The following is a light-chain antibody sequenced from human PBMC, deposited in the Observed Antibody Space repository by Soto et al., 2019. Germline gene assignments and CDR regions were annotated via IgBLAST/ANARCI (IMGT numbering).Light chain of an antibody. J-gene: IGKJ4*01. CDR2: AAS. CDR1: QGISSW. Sequence: DIQMTQSPSSVSASVGDRVTITCRASQGISSWLALYQQKPGKAPNLLIYAASSLQSWVPSRFSGNGSGTDFTLTISSLQPEDFATYYCQQANSFPLTLGGGTKVEIK. V-gene: IGKV1D-12*01. CDR3: QQANSFPLT.